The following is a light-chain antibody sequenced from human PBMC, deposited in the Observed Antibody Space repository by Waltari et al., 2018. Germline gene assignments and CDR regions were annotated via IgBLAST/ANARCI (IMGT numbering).Light chain of an antibody. CDR2: KAN. Sequence: QTVVTQEPSLSVSPGGTVTLTCALSSGSPSTTSYATWYQQTPGQAPRTLVYKANARSSGVPDRFSGSTLGNTAALTITGAQADDESDYYCALYMGSGIWVFGGGTRLTVL. J-gene: IGLJ3*02. CDR3: ALYMGSGIWV. CDR1: SGSPSTTSY. V-gene: IGLV8-61*01.